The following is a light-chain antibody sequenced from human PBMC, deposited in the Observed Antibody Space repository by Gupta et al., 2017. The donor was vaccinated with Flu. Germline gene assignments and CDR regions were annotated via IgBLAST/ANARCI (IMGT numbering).Light chain of an antibody. V-gene: IGLV2-14*02. CDR2: EVS. CDR1: SNNVGSYKF. J-gene: IGLJ3*02. CDR3: SSFTTSSALL. Sequence: TSNNVGSYKFVSWYQQPPGTVPQLIIYEVSGRPSGVSDLFSCSKSGNTAFLTISGLQAEDDALYYCSSFTTSSALLFGGGTKLTVL.